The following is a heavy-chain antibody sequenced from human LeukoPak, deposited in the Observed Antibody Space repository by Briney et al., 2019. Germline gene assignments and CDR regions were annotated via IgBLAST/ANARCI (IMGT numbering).Heavy chain of an antibody. V-gene: IGHV3-74*01. D-gene: IGHD3/OR15-3a*01. CDR3: AKGLAWYIDY. J-gene: IGHJ4*02. CDR2: INTDGSTT. Sequence: GGSLRLSCAASGFTFKSYWMYWVRQAPGKGLVWVSRINTDGSTTTYADSVKGRFTISRDNANNMVYLQMNSLRAEDTAVYYCAKGLAWYIDYWGQGTLVTVSS. CDR1: GFTFKSYW.